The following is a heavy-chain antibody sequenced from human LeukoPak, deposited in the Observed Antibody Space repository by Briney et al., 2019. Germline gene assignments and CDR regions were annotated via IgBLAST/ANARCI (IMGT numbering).Heavy chain of an antibody. Sequence: SETLSLTCTVSGVSISIYYWSWIRQPPGKGLEWIGYIYNSGSTSYNPSLKSRATISADTSKNQFSLKLSSVTAADTAVYYCVRNRELNYWGQGTLVTVSS. J-gene: IGHJ4*02. CDR1: GVSISIYY. CDR2: IYNSGST. CDR3: VRNRELNY. D-gene: IGHD1-7*01. V-gene: IGHV4-59*01.